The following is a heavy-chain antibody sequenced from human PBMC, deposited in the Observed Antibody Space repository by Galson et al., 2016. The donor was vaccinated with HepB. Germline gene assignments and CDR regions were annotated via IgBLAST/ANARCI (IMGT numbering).Heavy chain of an antibody. D-gene: IGHD3-3*01. V-gene: IGHV3-23*01. J-gene: IGHJ4*02. CDR1: GFTFRDYA. Sequence: SLRLSCAASGFTFRDYAMSWVRQAPGKGLEWVSTISGGGASTYYADSVKGRFTTSRDNSKNTLNLQMNSLRAEDTAVYYCARDWVEWPMFGVPNGDHWGQGTLVTVSS. CDR2: ISGGGAST. CDR3: ARDWVEWPMFGVPNGDH.